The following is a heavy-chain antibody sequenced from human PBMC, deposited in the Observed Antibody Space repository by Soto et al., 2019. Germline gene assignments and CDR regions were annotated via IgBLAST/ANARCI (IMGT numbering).Heavy chain of an antibody. CDR2: ISAYNGNT. D-gene: IGHD3-3*01. V-gene: IGHV1-18*04. J-gene: IGHJ4*02. CDR3: ASVYDFWSGYYAPLY. CDR1: GYTFTSYG. Sequence: ASVKVSCKASGYTFTSYGISGVVRSPLQGLGWMGWISAYNGNTNYAQKLQGRVTMTTDTSTSTAYMELRSLRSDDTAVYYCASVYDFWSGYYAPLYWGQGTLVTVSS.